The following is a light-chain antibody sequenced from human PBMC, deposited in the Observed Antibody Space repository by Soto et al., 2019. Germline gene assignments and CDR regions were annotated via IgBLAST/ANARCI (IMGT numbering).Light chain of an antibody. J-gene: IGLJ1*01. CDR2: EVS. V-gene: IGLV2-8*01. CDR1: SSDVGGYNY. Sequence: QSLLTQPPSASGSPGQSVTISCTGTSSDVGGYNYVSWYQQHPGKAPKLMTYEVSKRPSGVPDRFSGSKSGNTASLTVSGLQAEDEADYYCSSYAGSNNFEVFGTGTKDT. CDR3: SSYAGSNNFEV.